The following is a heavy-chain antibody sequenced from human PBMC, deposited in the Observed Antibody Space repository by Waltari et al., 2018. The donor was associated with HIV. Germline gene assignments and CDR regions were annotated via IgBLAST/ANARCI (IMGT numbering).Heavy chain of an antibody. V-gene: IGHV3-33*01. D-gene: IGHD6-13*01. CDR1: GFPVSGHG. CDR2: IWYDGSKK. J-gene: IGHJ3*01. Sequence: VQLGQCSVGVVQRGRTRRLSCAESGFPVSGHGMHWVRQAPGKGLQWVSVIWYDGSKKEYSDSVKGRFTISKDNSKNTLFLQMNSLRVDDTAVYFCARVPFASSWSADSFDVWGPGTRITVSS. CDR3: ARVPFASSWSADSFDV.